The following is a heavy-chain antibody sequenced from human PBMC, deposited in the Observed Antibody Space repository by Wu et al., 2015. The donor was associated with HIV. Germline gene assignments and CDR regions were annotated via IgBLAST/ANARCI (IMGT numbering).Heavy chain of an antibody. CDR1: GGTFSSYA. Sequence: QVQLVQSGAEVKKPGSSVKVSCKASGGTFSSYAISWVRQAPGQGLEWMGWISAYNGNTNYAQKLQGRVTMTTDTSTSTAYMELRSLRSDDTAVYYCARDLCVRVYAIGRRGTGFDPVGPGNPGPPSPQ. V-gene: IGHV1-18*01. D-gene: IGHD2-8*01. CDR2: ISAYNGNT. CDR3: ARDLCVRVYAIGRRGTGFDP. J-gene: IGHJ5*02.